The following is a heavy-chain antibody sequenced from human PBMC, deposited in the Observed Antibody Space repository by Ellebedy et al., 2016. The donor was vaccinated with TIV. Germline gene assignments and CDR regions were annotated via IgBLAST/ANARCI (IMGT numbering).Heavy chain of an antibody. CDR2: ISSSSSYI. J-gene: IGHJ3*02. CDR1: GFTFSSYS. CDR3: AKGESYSSSSGAFDI. Sequence: GGSLRLXXAASGFTFSSYSMNWVRQAPGKGLEWVSSISSSSSYIYYADSVKGRFTISRDNSKNTLYLQMNSLRAEDTAVYYCAKGESYSSSSGAFDIWGQGTMVTVSS. D-gene: IGHD6-6*01. V-gene: IGHV3-21*01.